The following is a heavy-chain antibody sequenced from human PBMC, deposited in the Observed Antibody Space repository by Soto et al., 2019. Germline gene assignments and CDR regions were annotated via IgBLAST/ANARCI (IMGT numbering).Heavy chain of an antibody. CDR3: ASSLRYFDWLLPDY. CDR1: GYTFTSYG. Sequence: GASVKVACKASGYTFTSYGISWVRQAPGQGLEWMGWISAYNGNTNYAQKLQGRVTMTTDTSTSTAYMELRSLRSDDTAVYYCASSLRYFDWLLPDYWGQGTLVTVSS. J-gene: IGHJ4*02. D-gene: IGHD3-9*01. V-gene: IGHV1-18*01. CDR2: ISAYNGNT.